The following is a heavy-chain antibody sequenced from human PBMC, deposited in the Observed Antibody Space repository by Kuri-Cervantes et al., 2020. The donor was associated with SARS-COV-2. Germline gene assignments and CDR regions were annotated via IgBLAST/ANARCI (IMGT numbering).Heavy chain of an antibody. CDR3: AKSDGDYYYYYYMDV. CDR1: GFTVSSNY. J-gene: IGHJ6*03. V-gene: IGHV3-66*01. Sequence: GESLKISCAASGFTVSSNYMSWVRQAPGKGLEWVSVIYSGGSTYYADSVKGRFTISRDNSKNTLYLQMNSLRAEDTAVYYCAKSDGDYYYYYYMDVWGQGTLVTVSS. D-gene: IGHD4-17*01. CDR2: IYSGGST.